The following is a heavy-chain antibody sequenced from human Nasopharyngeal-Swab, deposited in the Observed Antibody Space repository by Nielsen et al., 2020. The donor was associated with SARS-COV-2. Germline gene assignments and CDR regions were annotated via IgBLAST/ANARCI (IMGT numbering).Heavy chain of an antibody. D-gene: IGHD5-12*01. V-gene: IGHV5-51*01. CDR2: IYPGDSDT. CDR3: ARHSGDDDYYYGMDV. Sequence: GESLKLSCKCSGYIFPSYWIVWVLHMPGKGLEWMGIIYPGDSDTRYSPSFQGQVTISADKPISTAYLQWSSLKASDTAMYYCARHSGDDDYYYGMDVWGQGTTVTVSS. J-gene: IGHJ6*01. CDR1: GYIFPSYW.